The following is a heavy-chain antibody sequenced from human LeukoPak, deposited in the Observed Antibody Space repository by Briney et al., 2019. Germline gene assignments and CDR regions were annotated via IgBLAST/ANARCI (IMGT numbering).Heavy chain of an antibody. CDR1: GGSINSYY. Sequence: PSETLSLTCTVSGGSINSYYWSWIRQPAGKGLEWIGRIYTSGSTNYNPSLKSRVTISVDKSKTQFSLKLSSVTAADTAMYYCATAMATYSGTFDIWGQGTMVTVSS. J-gene: IGHJ3*02. CDR2: IYTSGST. CDR3: ATAMATYSGTFDI. D-gene: IGHD5-24*01. V-gene: IGHV4-4*07.